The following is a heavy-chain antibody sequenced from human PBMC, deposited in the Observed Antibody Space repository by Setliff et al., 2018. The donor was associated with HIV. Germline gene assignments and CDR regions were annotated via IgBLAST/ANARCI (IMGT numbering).Heavy chain of an antibody. CDR2: MYDGGST. Sequence: GSLRLSCTVSGFTVSSNYMTWVRQAPGKGLEWVALMYDGGSTYYADSVKGRFTITRDISKNTLDLQMSSLRVDDTAVYYCAKGSGFYDYWGQGTLVTVSS. CDR1: GFTVSSNY. V-gene: IGHV3-53*01. D-gene: IGHD3-22*01. CDR3: AKGSGFYDY. J-gene: IGHJ4*02.